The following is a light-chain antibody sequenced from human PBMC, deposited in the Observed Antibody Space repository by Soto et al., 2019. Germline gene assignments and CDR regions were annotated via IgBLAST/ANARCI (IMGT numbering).Light chain of an antibody. CDR2: GAS. CDR3: QQYQRTPFT. Sequence: QLTQSPSSLSASVGDRVTITCRASQDISRYLAWYQQRAGKAPKLLIYGASTLQNGVPSRFSGYGSGTAFTLTISSLETGDFASYDCQQYQRTPFTFGPGTKVDV. J-gene: IGKJ3*01. V-gene: IGKV1-9*01. CDR1: QDISRY.